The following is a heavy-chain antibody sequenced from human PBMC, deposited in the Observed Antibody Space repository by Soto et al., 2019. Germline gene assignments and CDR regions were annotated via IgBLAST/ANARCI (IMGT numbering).Heavy chain of an antibody. D-gene: IGHD1-26*01. V-gene: IGHV4-34*01. CDR2: INHSGST. Sequence: QVQLQQWGAGLLKPSETLSLTCAVYGGSFSGYYWSWIRQPPGKGLEWMGEINHSGSTNYNPSLTSRVTKSVDTSKNQFSLKLSSVTAADTAVYYCARGGFKVGATRPARVFDYWGQGTLVTVSS. CDR3: ARGGFKVGATRPARVFDY. CDR1: GGSFSGYY. J-gene: IGHJ4*02.